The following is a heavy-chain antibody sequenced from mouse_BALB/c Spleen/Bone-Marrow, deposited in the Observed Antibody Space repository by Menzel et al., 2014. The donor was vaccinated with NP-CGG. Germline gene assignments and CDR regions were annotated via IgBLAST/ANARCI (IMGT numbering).Heavy chain of an antibody. Sequence: EAQLVESGGDLVKPGGSLKLSCAASGFTFSSYGMSWVRQTPDKRLEWVATISGGGGYTYYPDSVKGRFTISRDNAKNTLYLQMSSLKSEDTAMYYCARQGNDCAAWFAYWGQGTLVTVSA. CDR2: ISGGGGYT. CDR1: GFTFSSYG. V-gene: IGHV5-6*01. D-gene: IGHD2-4*01. CDR3: ARQGNDCAAWFAY. J-gene: IGHJ3*01.